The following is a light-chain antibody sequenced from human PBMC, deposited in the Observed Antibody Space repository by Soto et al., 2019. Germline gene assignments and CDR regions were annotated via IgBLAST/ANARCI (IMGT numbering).Light chain of an antibody. J-gene: IGLJ2*01. Sequence: QSALTQPASVSGSPGQSITISCTGTISGVGSYNLVSWYQQHPGKAPKLMIYEGSKRPSGVSNRFSGCKSGNTASLTISGLQAEDDADYYCCSYAGSSTDVVFGGGTKLTVL. V-gene: IGLV2-23*01. CDR1: ISGVGSYNL. CDR3: CSYAGSSTDVV. CDR2: EGS.